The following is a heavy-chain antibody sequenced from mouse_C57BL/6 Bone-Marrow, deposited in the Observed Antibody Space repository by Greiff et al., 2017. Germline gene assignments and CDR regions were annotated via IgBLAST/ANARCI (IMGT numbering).Heavy chain of an antibody. CDR2: INPGSGGT. Sequence: QVQLQQSGSELVRPGTSVKVSCKASGYAFTNYLIECVKQRPGQGLEWIGVINPGSGGTNYNETFKGKATLTADKSSSTAYMQLSSLTSEDSAVYFCAREEGGLRSTGAMDYWGQGTSVTVSS. V-gene: IGHV1-54*01. D-gene: IGHD2-4*01. CDR1: GYAFTNYL. J-gene: IGHJ4*01. CDR3: AREEGGLRSTGAMDY.